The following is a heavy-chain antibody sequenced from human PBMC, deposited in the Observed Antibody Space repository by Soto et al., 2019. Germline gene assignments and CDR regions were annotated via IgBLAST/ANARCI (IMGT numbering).Heavy chain of an antibody. V-gene: IGHV1-24*01. CDR2: FDPEDGET. D-gene: IGHD6-19*01. J-gene: IGHJ5*02. Sequence: ASVKVSCKVSGYTLTELSMHWVRQAPGKGLEWMGGFDPEDGETVYAQKFQGRVTMTEDTSTDTAYMELSSLRSEDTAVYYCATTPFPIAVAGYDWFDPWGQGTLVTVSS. CDR3: ATTPFPIAVAGYDWFDP. CDR1: GYTLTELS.